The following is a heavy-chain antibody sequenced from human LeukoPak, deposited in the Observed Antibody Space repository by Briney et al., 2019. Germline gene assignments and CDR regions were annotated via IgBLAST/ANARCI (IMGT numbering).Heavy chain of an antibody. J-gene: IGHJ6*02. CDR3: ARHNSPQGMDG. CDR2: IYPGDSDT. CDR1: GNSFTSYW. Sequence: GESLKISWNSSGNSFTSYWIGWVRQMPGKGLEGMGIIYPGDSDTRYSPSFQDQATISADKSISTAYLQWSSLKASDTAMYSGARHNSPQGMDGWGQGTTVTVSS. V-gene: IGHV5-51*01. D-gene: IGHD2-21*01.